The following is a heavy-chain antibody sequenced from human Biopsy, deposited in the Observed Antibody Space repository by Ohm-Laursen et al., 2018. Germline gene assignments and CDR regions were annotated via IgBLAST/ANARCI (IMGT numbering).Heavy chain of an antibody. CDR3: ARAGVGSDGTDSYYYGMDV. J-gene: IGHJ6*02. CDR2: MNPISGDT. CDR1: GYTFSSYD. Sequence: GSSVKVSCKISGYTFSSYDINWVRQATGQGLEWMGWMNPISGDTGYAQKFQGRVTMTRDTSISTAYMELSSLTSEDTALYYCARAGVGSDGTDSYYYGMDVWGPGTTVTVSS. D-gene: IGHD5-24*01. V-gene: IGHV1-8*01.